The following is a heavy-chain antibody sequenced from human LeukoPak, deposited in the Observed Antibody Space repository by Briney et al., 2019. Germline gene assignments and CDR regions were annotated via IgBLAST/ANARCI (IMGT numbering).Heavy chain of an antibody. CDR2: ISGGGGST. Sequence: PGGSLRLSCAASGFTFSGYAMSWVRQAPGKGLEWVSGISGGGGSTYYADSVKGRFTISRDNSKNTLYLQMNSLRAEDTAVYYCAKWLWFGELLSTADYWGQGTLVTVSS. CDR3: AKWLWFGELLSTADY. CDR1: GFTFSGYA. D-gene: IGHD3-10*01. J-gene: IGHJ4*02. V-gene: IGHV3-23*01.